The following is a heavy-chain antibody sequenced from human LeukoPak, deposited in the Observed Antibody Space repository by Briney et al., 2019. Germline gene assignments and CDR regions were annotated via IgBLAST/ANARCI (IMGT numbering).Heavy chain of an antibody. CDR3: ARDGGQTVTGGFDY. V-gene: IGHV3-20*04. J-gene: IGHJ4*02. Sequence: GGSLRLSCAASGFTFDDYGMSWVRQAPGRGLEWVSGINWNGGSTGYADSVKGRFTISRDNAKNSLYLQMNSLRAEDTALYYCARDGGQTVTGGFDYWGQGTLVTVSS. CDR2: INWNGGST. D-gene: IGHD4-17*01. CDR1: GFTFDDYG.